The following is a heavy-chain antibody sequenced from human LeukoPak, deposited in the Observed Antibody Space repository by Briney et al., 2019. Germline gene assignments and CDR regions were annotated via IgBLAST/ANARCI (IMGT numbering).Heavy chain of an antibody. CDR2: IISSSSYI. CDR1: GFTFSSYS. J-gene: IGHJ5*02. CDR3: ARGESSAAMPRNP. D-gene: IGHD2-2*01. Sequence: GSLRLSCAASGFTFSSYSMNWVRPAPGKGLEWVSSIISSSSYIYYADSVKSRFTISRDNAKNSLYLQMNSLRAEDTAVYYCARGESSAAMPRNPWGQGTLVTVSS. V-gene: IGHV3-21*01.